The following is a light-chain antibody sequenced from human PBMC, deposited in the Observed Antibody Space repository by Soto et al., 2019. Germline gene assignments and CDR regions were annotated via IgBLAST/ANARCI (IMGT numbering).Light chain of an antibody. Sequence: DIQMTQSPSSLSASVGDRVTITCRASQDISKNLAWYQQIPGKAPKLLIFAASTLQSGVPSRFSASGSGTYFILTVGGLQPDDAATYYCQQSKGYPLTFGGGTKVEIK. CDR1: QDISKN. CDR2: AAS. V-gene: IGKV1-12*01. CDR3: QQSKGYPLT. J-gene: IGKJ4*02.